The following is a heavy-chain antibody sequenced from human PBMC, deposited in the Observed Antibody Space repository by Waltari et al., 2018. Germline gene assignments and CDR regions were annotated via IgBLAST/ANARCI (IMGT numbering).Heavy chain of an antibody. Sequence: QVQLQESGPGLVKPSQTLFLTCTVSGGSISCGHFYWTWIRQPAGKGLEWIGRLYTSGSANYNPSLKSRVIISVDTSKNQFSLNLTSVTAADTAVYYCARTVYSSSNYHYYMDVWGKGTTVTVSS. CDR1: GGSISCGHFY. J-gene: IGHJ6*03. V-gene: IGHV4-61*02. CDR3: ARTVYSSSNYHYYMDV. CDR2: LYTSGSA. D-gene: IGHD6-6*01.